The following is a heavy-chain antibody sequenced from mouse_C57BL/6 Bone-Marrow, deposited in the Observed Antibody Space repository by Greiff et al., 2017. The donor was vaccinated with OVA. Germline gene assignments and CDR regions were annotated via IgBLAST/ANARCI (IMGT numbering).Heavy chain of an antibody. D-gene: IGHD1-1*01. J-gene: IGHJ3*01. V-gene: IGHV14-4*01. Sequence: VQLQQSGAALVRPGASVKLSCTASGFNIKDDYMHWVKQRPEQGLAWIGWIDPENGDTEYASKFQGKATITADTSSNTAYLQLSTLTSEDTAVYYCTPYYYGSSYDAYWGQGTLVTVSA. CDR3: TPYYYGSSYDAY. CDR1: GFNIKDDY. CDR2: IDPENGDT.